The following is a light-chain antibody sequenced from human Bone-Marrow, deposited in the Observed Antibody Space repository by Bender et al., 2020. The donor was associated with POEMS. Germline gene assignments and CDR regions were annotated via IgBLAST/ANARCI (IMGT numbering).Light chain of an antibody. V-gene: IGLV1-44*01. J-gene: IGLJ3*02. CDR1: NSNIGTNA. Sequence: QSVLTQPPSASGTPGQRVTISCSGSNSNIGTNAVNWYQQFPGTAPKLRIYSDNQRPSGVPDRFYAFKSGTSASLAISVLRSEDEADYCCAAWDAGLRGGVFGGGTKLTVL. CDR3: AAWDAGLRGGV. CDR2: SDN.